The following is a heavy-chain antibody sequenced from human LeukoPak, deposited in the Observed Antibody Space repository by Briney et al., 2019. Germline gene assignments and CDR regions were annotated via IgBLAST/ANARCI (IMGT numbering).Heavy chain of an antibody. CDR1: GFTFSSYA. V-gene: IGHV3-30-3*01. CDR3: ARDAVPYVVVPAAIAY. CDR2: ISYDGSNK. Sequence: PGRSLRLSCAASGFTFSSYAMHWVRQAPGKGLEWVAVISYDGSNKYYADSVKGRFTISRDNSKNTLYLQMNSLRAEDTAVYYCARDAVPYVVVPAAIAYWGQGTLVTVSS. J-gene: IGHJ4*02. D-gene: IGHD2-2*01.